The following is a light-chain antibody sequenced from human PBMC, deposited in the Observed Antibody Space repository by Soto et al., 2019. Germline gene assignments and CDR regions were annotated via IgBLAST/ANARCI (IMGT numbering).Light chain of an antibody. J-gene: IGLJ3*02. CDR3: VLYMGSGIGV. CDR2: TTS. CDR1: SGSVSSNYY. V-gene: IGLV8-61*01. Sequence: QTVVTQEPSFSVSPGGTVTLTCGLSSGSVSSNYYPSWYQQTPGQAPRTLIYTTSTRSSGVPDRFSGSILGNKAALTITGAQADDESNYYCVLYMGSGIGVFGGGTKLTVL.